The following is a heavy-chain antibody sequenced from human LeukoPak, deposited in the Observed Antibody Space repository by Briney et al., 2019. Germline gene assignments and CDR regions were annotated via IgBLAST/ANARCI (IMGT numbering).Heavy chain of an antibody. V-gene: IGHV4-39*07. CDR1: GGSISSSSYY. CDR3: ARVGRRIAVAGTPAAEWFDP. CDR2: IYYSGST. Sequence: PSETLSLTCTVSGGSISSSSYYWGWIRQPPGKGLEWIGSIYYSGSTYYNPSLKSRVTISVDTSKNQFSLKLSSVTAADTAVYYCARVGRRIAVAGTPAAEWFDPWGQGTLVTVSS. J-gene: IGHJ5*02. D-gene: IGHD6-19*01.